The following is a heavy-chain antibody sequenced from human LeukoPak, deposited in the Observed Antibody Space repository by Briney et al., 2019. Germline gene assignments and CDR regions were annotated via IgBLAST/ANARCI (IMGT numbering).Heavy chain of an antibody. Sequence: PSETLSLTCAVSGGSLSRNNWWTWVRQPPGKGLEWIGEIYHSGSTNYNPSLRSRVSLSVDKSKNQFSLRLTSVTAADTAVYYCANPSEVSFKALDYWGQGTLVTVSS. CDR1: GGSLSRNNW. CDR3: ANPSEVSFKALDY. V-gene: IGHV4-4*02. CDR2: IYHSGST. D-gene: IGHD2/OR15-2a*01. J-gene: IGHJ4*02.